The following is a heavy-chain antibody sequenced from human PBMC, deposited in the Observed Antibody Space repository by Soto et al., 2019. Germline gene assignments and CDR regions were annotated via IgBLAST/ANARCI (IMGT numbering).Heavy chain of an antibody. Sequence: QVQLQESGPGLVKPSQTLFLTCTVSGGSISSGTYYWSGIRQHPGKGLVWIGYISHSGSTYYNPSLASRISIAVDTSKNQFSLRLSSVTAADTAVYYCARARNFCHSSGPDYWGQGTLVTVSS. V-gene: IGHV4-31*03. D-gene: IGHD3-22*01. CDR2: ISHSGST. CDR1: GGSISSGTYY. CDR3: ARARNFCHSSGPDY. J-gene: IGHJ4*02.